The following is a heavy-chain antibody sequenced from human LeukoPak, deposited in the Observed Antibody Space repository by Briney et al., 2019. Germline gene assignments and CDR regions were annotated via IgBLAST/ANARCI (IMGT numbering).Heavy chain of an antibody. V-gene: IGHV4-34*01. D-gene: IGHD1-26*01. J-gene: IGHJ5*02. CDR2: VNESGGT. CDR3: ARGQGATVPQVGKNWFDP. Sequence: SETLSLTCAVYIDSFSNYHWNWIRQTPAKGMEWIGEVNESGGTNVSPSLRSRVILSVDTSKNQFSLKLISVTVADTAIYYCARGQGATVPQVGKNWFDPWGQGTRVTVSS. CDR1: IDSFSNYH.